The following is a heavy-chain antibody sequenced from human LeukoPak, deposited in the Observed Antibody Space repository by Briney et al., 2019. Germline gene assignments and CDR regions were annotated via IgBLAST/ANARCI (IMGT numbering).Heavy chain of an antibody. V-gene: IGHV1-69*13. CDR2: IIPIFGTA. CDR1: GGTFISYA. D-gene: IGHD3-22*01. Sequence: SVKVSCKASGGTFISYAISWVRQAPGQGLEWMEGIIPIFGTANYAQKFHGRVTITADESTSTAYMELSSLRSEDTAVYYWARCRGRRENFYYDSSGYSFDYWGQGTLVTVSS. J-gene: IGHJ4*02. CDR3: ARCRGRRENFYYDSSGYSFDY.